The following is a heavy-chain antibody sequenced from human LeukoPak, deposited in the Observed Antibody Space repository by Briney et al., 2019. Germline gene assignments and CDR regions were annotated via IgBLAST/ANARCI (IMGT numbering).Heavy chain of an antibody. CDR2: ISGSGGST. V-gene: IGHV3-23*01. CDR1: GFTFSSYA. CDR3: ARDTHWANWGFGYFDY. D-gene: IGHD7-27*01. J-gene: IGHJ4*02. Sequence: GGSLRLSCAASGFTFSSYAMSWVRQAPGKGLEWVSAISGSGGSTYYADSVKGRFTISRDNAKNSLYLQMNSLRAEDTAVYYCARDTHWANWGFGYFDYWGQGTLVTVSS.